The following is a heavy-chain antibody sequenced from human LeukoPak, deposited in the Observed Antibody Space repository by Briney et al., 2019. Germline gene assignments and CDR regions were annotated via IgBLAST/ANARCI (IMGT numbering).Heavy chain of an antibody. V-gene: IGHV1-18*01. D-gene: IGHD6-13*01. J-gene: IGHJ4*02. CDR2: ISAYNGNT. CDR3: ASIAAADFYFDY. Sequence: VKVSCKASGGTFSSYAISWVRQAPGQGLEWMGWISAYNGNTNYAQKLQGRVTMTTDTSTSTAYMELRSLRSDDTAVYYCASIAAADFYFDYWGQGTLVTVSS. CDR1: GGTFSSYA.